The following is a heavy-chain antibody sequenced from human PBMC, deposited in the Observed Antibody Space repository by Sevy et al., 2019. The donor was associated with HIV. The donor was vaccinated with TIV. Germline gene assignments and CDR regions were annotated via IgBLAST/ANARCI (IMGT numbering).Heavy chain of an antibody. CDR3: ARGTYYYDSSGYYY. D-gene: IGHD3-22*01. V-gene: IGHV4-34*01. CDR1: GGSFSGYY. J-gene: IGHJ4*02. Sequence: SETLSLTCAVYGGSFSGYYWSWIRQPPGKGLERIGEINHSGSTNYNPPLKSRVTISVDTSKNKFSLKLSSVTAADAAVYYCARGTYYYDSSGYYYWGQGTLVTVSS. CDR2: INHSGST.